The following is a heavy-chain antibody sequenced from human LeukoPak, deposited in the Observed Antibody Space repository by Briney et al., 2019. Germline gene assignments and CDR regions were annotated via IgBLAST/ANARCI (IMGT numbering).Heavy chain of an antibody. Sequence: GGSLRLSCAASGFTFSGSAMHWVRQASGKGLEWVGRIRSKANSYATAYAASVKGRFTVSRDDSKNTAYLQMNSLKTEDTAVYYCTRYIAAVGKVNWGQGTLVTVSS. D-gene: IGHD6-13*01. CDR3: TRYIAAVGKVN. V-gene: IGHV3-73*01. CDR2: IRSKANSYAT. J-gene: IGHJ4*02. CDR1: GFTFSGSA.